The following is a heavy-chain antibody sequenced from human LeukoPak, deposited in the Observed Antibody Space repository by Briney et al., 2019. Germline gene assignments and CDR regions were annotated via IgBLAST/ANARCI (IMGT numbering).Heavy chain of an antibody. CDR1: GFTLSDYY. CDR2: ISSSGSTI. Sequence: PGASLRLSCTASGFTLSDYYMSWIRQAPGKGLEWISYISSSGSTIYYADSVKGRFTISRDNSKNTLYLQMNSLRAEDTAVYYCARAGEDCIPSRRVRYYYMDVWGKGTTVTVSS. CDR3: ARAGEDCIPSRRVRYYYMDV. D-gene: IGHD3-16*01. V-gene: IGHV3-11*04. J-gene: IGHJ6*03.